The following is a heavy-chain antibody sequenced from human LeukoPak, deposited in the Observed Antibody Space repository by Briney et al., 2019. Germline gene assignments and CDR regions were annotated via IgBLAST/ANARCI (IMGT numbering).Heavy chain of an antibody. D-gene: IGHD3-3*01. CDR1: GFTFSSYA. V-gene: IGHV3-23*01. Sequence: GGSLRLFCAASGFTFSSYAMSWVRQAPGKGLEWVSAISGSGGSTYYADSVKGRFTISRDNSKNTLYLQMNSLRAEDTAVYYCAKARGTNDFWSGYSSTSCYFDYWGQGTLVTVSS. CDR2: ISGSGGST. CDR3: AKARGTNDFWSGYSSTSCYFDY. J-gene: IGHJ4*02.